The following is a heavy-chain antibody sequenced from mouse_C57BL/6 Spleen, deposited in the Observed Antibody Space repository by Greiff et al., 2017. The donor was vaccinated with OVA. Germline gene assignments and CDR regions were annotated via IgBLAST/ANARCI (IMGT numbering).Heavy chain of an antibody. CDR2: INPNDGGT. Sequence: EVQLQQSGPELVKPGASVKISCKASGYTFTNYYMNWVKQSHGKSLEWIGDINPNDGGTSYNQKFKGKATLTVDTSSSTAYMELRSLTSEDSAVYYCARYSHWGQGTLVTVSA. J-gene: IGHJ3*01. CDR3: ARYSH. CDR1: GYTFTNYY. V-gene: IGHV1-26*01.